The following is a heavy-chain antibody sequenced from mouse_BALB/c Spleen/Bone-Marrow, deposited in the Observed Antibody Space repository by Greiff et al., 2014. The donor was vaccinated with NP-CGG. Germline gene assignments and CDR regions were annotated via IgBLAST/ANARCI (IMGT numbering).Heavy chain of an antibody. D-gene: IGHD2-1*01. CDR3: ARDGNYAVLDY. CDR2: TDPGRGSS. CDR1: GYTYTDYV. J-gene: IGHJ4*01. V-gene: IGHV1-77*01. Sequence: VQVVESGPELVKPGASVKMSCKASGYTYTDYVISWVKQGTGQGLEWIGETDPGRGSSFYNEKFKAKATLTADKSANTAYMQLSSLTSEDSAVYFCARDGNYAVLDYWGQGTSVTVSS.